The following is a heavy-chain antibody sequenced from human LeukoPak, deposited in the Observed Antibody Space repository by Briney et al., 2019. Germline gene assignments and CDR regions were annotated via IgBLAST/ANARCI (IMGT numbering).Heavy chain of an antibody. D-gene: IGHD3-9*01. J-gene: IGHJ4*02. Sequence: PSETLSLTCAVYGGSFSGYYWSWIRQPPGKGLEWIGEINHSGSTNYNPSLKSRVTISVDTSKNQFSLKLSSVTAADTAVYYYARGYDILTGYTRSFDYWGQGTLVTVSS. CDR1: GGSFSGYY. CDR3: ARGYDILTGYTRSFDY. V-gene: IGHV4-34*01. CDR2: INHSGST.